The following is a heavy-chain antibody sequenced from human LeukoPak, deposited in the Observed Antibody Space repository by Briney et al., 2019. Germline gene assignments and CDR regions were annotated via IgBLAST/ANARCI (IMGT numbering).Heavy chain of an antibody. CDR1: GFTFSSYA. D-gene: IGHD1-7*01. V-gene: IGHV3-30*04. CDR3: ARRDLELRDGFDY. CDR2: ISYDGSNK. J-gene: IGHJ4*02. Sequence: GRSLRLSCAASGFTFSSYAMHWVRQAPGKGLEWVAVISYDGSNKYYADSVKGRFTISRDNSKNTPYLQMNSLRAEDTAVYYCARRDLELRDGFDYWGQGTLVTVSS.